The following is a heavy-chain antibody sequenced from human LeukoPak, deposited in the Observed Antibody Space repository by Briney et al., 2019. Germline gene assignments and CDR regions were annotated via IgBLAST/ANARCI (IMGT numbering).Heavy chain of an antibody. V-gene: IGHV7-4-1*02. CDR3: ARDQAYSSSWYGTPSDYYGMDV. J-gene: IGHJ6*02. D-gene: IGHD6-13*01. Sequence: ASVKVSCKASGYTFTSYAMNWVRQAPGQGLEWMGWINTNTGNPTYAQGFTGRFVFSLDTSVSTAYLQISSLKAEDTAVYYCARDQAYSSSWYGTPSDYYGMDVWGQGTTVTVSS. CDR2: INTNTGNP. CDR1: GYTFTSYA.